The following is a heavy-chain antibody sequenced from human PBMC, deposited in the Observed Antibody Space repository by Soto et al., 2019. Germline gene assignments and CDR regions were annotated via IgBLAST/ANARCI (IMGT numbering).Heavy chain of an antibody. Sequence: CYTVTSYGISCERQAPGQGLECMGLMSSYNGNTNYAQKLQDRVTMTTYTSPSIADMELRSLSSHDTAVYYCARFLVKAAAIHYWGHGTLVTV. CDR2: MSSYNGNT. J-gene: IGHJ4*01. V-gene: IGHV1-18*01. D-gene: IGHD6-13*01. CDR3: ARFLVKAAAIHY. CDR1: CYTVTSYG.